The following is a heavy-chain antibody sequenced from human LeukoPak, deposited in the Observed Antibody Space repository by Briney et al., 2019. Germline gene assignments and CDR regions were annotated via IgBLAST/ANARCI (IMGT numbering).Heavy chain of an antibody. D-gene: IGHD3-3*01. CDR1: GGSFSGYY. J-gene: IGHJ2*01. CDR2: INHSGST. Sequence: IPSETLSLTCAVYGGSFSGYYWSWIRQPPGKGLEWIGEINHSGSTNYNPSLKSRVTISVDTSKNQFSLKLSSVTAADTAVYYCARGRYYDFWSARGPAGYFDLWGRGTLVTVSS. CDR3: ARGRYYDFWSARGPAGYFDL. V-gene: IGHV4-34*01.